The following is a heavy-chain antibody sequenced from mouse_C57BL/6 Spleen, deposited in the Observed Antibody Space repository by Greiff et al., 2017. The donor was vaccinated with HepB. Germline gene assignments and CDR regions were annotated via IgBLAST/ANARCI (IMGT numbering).Heavy chain of an antibody. CDR1: GYTFTSYW. Sequence: QVQLQQPGAELVKPGASVKLSCKASGYTFTSYWMHWVKQRPGQGLEWIGMIHPNSGSTNYNEKFKSKATLTVDKSSSTAYMQLSSLTSEDSAVYYCARFTYDYDAMDYWGQGTSVTVSS. V-gene: IGHV1-64*01. D-gene: IGHD6-5*01. CDR3: ARFTYDYDAMDY. J-gene: IGHJ4*01. CDR2: IHPNSGST.